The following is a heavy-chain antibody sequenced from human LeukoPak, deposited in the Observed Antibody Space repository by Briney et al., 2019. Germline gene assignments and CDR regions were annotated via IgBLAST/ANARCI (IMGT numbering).Heavy chain of an antibody. V-gene: IGHV5-51*01. CDR1: GYSFTSYW. D-gene: IGHD6-6*01. CDR2: IYPGDSDT. CDR3: ARTDSSSSRYYYMDV. J-gene: IGHJ6*03. Sequence: ARESLKISCKGSGYSFTSYWIGWVRQMPGKGLGWMGIIYPGDSDTRYSPSFQGQVTISADKSISTAYLQWSSLKASDTAMYYCARTDSSSSRYYYMDVWGKGTTVTVSS.